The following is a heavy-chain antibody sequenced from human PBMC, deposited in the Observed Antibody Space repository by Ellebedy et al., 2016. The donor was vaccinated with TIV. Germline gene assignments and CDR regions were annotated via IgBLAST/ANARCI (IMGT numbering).Heavy chain of an antibody. J-gene: IGHJ4*02. CDR3: AREPGGYTLDY. CDR2: IPFDGYNQ. V-gene: IGHV3-30*03. Sequence: PGGSLRLSCAASGFRFSNNGMHWVRKAQGKGLEWVEFIPFDGYNQYSSDSVKGRFTISRDQSNNTLFLQMNSLRPGDKAVYFCAREPGGYTLDYWGQGTLVTVSS. CDR1: GFRFSNNG. D-gene: IGHD5-24*01.